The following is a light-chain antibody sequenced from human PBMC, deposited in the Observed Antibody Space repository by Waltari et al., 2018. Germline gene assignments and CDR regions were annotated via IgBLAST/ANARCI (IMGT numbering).Light chain of an antibody. Sequence: SHELTQPPSVSVSPGPTARITCSGDALPKHYGYWYQRKPGQAPVLAIYKDTERPSGIPERFSGSSSGTTVTLTISGFQAEDDADYYRQSADSSGLFYVFGTGTKVTVL. CDR1: ALPKHY. CDR3: QSADSSGLFYV. J-gene: IGLJ1*01. V-gene: IGLV3-25*03. CDR2: KDT.